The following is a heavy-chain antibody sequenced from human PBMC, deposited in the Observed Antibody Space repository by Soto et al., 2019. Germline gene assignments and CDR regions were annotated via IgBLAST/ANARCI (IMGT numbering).Heavy chain of an antibody. J-gene: IGHJ4*02. CDR3: ARGVDSWSGYLF. D-gene: IGHD3-3*01. CDR1: GGSFDCYY. Sequence: SDTLSLTCALYGGSFDCYYWSWSRQSPGKGLEWIGEIHHSGSTKYNPSLKSRVSLSVDTSTKQFSLKMTSMTAADRGVYYCARGVDSWSGYLFWGQGTPVTVS. V-gene: IGHV4-34*01. CDR2: IHHSGST.